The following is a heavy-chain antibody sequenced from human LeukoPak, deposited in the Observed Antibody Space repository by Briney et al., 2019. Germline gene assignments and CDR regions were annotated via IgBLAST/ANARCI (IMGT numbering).Heavy chain of an antibody. J-gene: IGHJ4*02. CDR3: ARGSYFDY. V-gene: IGHV3-21*01. Sequence: GGSLRLSCAASGFTFSSYSMNGVRQAAGKGLEWVSSISSSSSYIYYADPVKGRFPISRDNAKNSLNLQTNSLRAEDTAVYYCARGSYFDYWGQGTLVTASS. CDR1: GFTFSSYS. CDR2: ISSSSSYI.